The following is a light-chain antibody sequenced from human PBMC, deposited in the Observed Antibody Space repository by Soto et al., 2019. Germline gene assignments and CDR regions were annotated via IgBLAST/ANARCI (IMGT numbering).Light chain of an antibody. J-gene: IGKJ1*01. Sequence: DNQMTQSPSSLSASVGDTVTITCRASQGIIDYLAWYQQRPGKAPRLLMYAASTLHTGVPSRFSGSGAGTDFTLTISNLQPEDVASYYCQKYETAPQTFGQGTRVEI. CDR1: QGIIDY. V-gene: IGKV1-27*01. CDR3: QKYETAPQT. CDR2: AAS.